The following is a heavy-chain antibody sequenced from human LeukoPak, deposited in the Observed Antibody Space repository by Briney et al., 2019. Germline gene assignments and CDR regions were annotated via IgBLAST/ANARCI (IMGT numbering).Heavy chain of an antibody. CDR2: IYSGGST. CDR1: GFTVSSSY. Sequence: GGSLRLSCAASGFTVSSSYMSWVRQAPGKGLEWVSVIYSGGSTYYADSVKGRFTISRDNSKNTLYLQMSSLRAEGTAVYYCVKGQRYHDSSGYYSIEYFQHWGQGTLVTVSS. J-gene: IGHJ1*01. V-gene: IGHV3-66*01. D-gene: IGHD3-22*01. CDR3: VKGQRYHDSSGYYSIEYFQH.